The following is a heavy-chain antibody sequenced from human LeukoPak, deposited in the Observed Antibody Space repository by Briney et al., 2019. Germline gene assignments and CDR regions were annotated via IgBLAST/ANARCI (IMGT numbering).Heavy chain of an antibody. Sequence: PSETLSLTCAVYGVSFSGYYWSWIRQPPGKGLEWIGEINHSGSTNYNPSFKSRVTISVDTSKNQFSRKLSSVTAADTAVYYCARGRSHDSSGYYYDGFDYWGQGTLVTVSS. V-gene: IGHV4-34*01. CDR1: GVSFSGYY. J-gene: IGHJ4*02. CDR3: ARGRSHDSSGYYYDGFDY. CDR2: INHSGST. D-gene: IGHD3-22*01.